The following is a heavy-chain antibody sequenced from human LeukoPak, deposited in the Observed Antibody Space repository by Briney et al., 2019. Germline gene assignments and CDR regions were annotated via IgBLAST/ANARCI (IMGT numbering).Heavy chain of an antibody. Sequence: SETLSLTCTVSGGSISSYYWSWIRQPPGKGLEWIGYIYNSGSTNYNPSLKSRVTISVDTSKNQVSLKLSSVTAADTAVYYCARVPGAMYYYHYMDVWGKGTTVTVSS. D-gene: IGHD2-2*01. CDR3: ARVPGAMYYYHYMDV. CDR1: GGSISSYY. V-gene: IGHV4-59*12. CDR2: IYNSGST. J-gene: IGHJ6*03.